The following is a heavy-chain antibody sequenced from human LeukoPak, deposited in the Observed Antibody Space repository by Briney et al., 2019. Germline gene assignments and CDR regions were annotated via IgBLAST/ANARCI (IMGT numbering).Heavy chain of an antibody. J-gene: IGHJ4*02. Sequence: PSETLSLTCAVSGYSISSGYYWGWIRQPPGKGLEWIGSIYHSGSTYYNPSLKSRVTISVDTSKNQFSLKPSSVTAADTAVYYCARSSLGWNDDWGQGTLVTVSS. CDR1: GYSISSGYY. D-gene: IGHD1-1*01. CDR3: ARSSLGWNDD. V-gene: IGHV4-38-2*01. CDR2: IYHSGST.